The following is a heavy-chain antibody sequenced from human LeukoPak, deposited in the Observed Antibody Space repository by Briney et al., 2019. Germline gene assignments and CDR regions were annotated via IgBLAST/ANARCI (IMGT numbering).Heavy chain of an antibody. V-gene: IGHV1-8*01. CDR2: MNPNSGNT. Sequence: ASVKVSCTASGYTFTSYDINWVRQATGQGLEWMGWMNPNSGNTGYAQKFQGRVTMTRNTSISTAYMELSSLRSEDTAVYYCARSVRIGTYYYYYGMDVWGQGTTVTVSS. D-gene: IGHD3-10*02. J-gene: IGHJ6*02. CDR3: ARSVRIGTYYYYYGMDV. CDR1: GYTFTSYD.